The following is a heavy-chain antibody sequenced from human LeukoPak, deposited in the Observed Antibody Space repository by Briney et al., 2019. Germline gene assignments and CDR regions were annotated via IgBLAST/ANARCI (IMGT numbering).Heavy chain of an antibody. CDR2: INPSGGST. Sequence: ASVKVSCKASGYTFTSYYMHWVRQAPGQGLEWMGIINPSGGSTSYAQKFQGRVTMTRDTSTSTVYMELSSLRSEDTAVYYCARDLTPILDIVVVVAATSPFDYWGQGTLVTVSS. V-gene: IGHV1-46*01. J-gene: IGHJ4*02. D-gene: IGHD2-15*01. CDR1: GYTFTSYY. CDR3: ARDLTPILDIVVVVAATSPFDY.